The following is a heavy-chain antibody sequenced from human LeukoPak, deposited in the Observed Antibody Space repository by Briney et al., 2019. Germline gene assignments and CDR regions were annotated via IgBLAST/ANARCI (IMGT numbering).Heavy chain of an antibody. CDR1: GFTFGDYA. D-gene: IGHD3-10*01. Sequence: HSGGSLRLSCTASGFTFGDYAMSWVRQAPGKGLEWVGFIRSKAYGGTTEYAESVKGRFTIARAASKSIAYLQMNSLKTEGTAVYYCTRDLGVAGPPWLWFAEFQFDYWGQGTLVTASS. V-gene: IGHV3-49*04. CDR3: TRDLGVAGPPWLWFAEFQFDY. J-gene: IGHJ4*02. CDR2: IRSKAYGGTT.